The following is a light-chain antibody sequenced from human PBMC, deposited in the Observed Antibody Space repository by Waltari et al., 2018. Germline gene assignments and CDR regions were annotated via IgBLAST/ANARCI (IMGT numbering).Light chain of an antibody. J-gene: IGKJ2*01. CDR1: QSISSR. CDR2: KAS. CDR3: QQYNSYRYT. Sequence: DIQMPQSPSPLSASVGDRVTIPSRASQSISSRLAWYQQKPGKAPKLLIYKASSLESGVPSRFSGSGSGTEFTLTISSLQPDDFATYYCQQYNSYRYTFGQGTKLEIK. V-gene: IGKV1-5*03.